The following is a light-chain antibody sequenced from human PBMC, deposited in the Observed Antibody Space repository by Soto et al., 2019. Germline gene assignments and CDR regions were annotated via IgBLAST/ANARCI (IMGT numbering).Light chain of an antibody. J-gene: IGKJ4*01. CDR2: AAS. V-gene: IGKV1-39*01. Sequence: DDHMSQTPPTRSASVEDRDTVTCRASQSMGRSLAWYHHQPGKPPKLLIYAASSLQTGVSSRFSGSGYGTDFTLTITNLQPEDFATYYCQQTSSTPTVGGGTKVDIK. CDR1: QSMGRS. CDR3: QQTSSTPT.